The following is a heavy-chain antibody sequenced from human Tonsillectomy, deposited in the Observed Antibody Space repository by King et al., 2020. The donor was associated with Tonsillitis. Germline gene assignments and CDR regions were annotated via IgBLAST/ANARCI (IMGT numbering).Heavy chain of an antibody. J-gene: IGHJ4*01. CDR3: AREDPPPHPCFDY. CDR1: RYTFSAYY. Sequence: AQLVQSGAEVKKPGASVKVSCKASRYTFSAYYMHWVRQAPGQGLEWMGLINPYSGGTTYAEKFQGRVTLTRATSINTVYMELSRLTSDDTAVYYCAREDPPPHPCFDYWGRGTLVAVSS. V-gene: IGHV1-2*02. CDR2: INPYSGGT.